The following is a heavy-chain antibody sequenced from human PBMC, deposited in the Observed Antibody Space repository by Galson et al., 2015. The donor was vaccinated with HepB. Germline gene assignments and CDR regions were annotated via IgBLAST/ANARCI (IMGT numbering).Heavy chain of an antibody. Sequence: SLRLSCAASGFTFSSYAMSWVRQAPGKGLEWVSYISSSSSTIYYADSVKGRFTISRDNAKNSLYLQMNSLRAEDTAVYYCARDGTGTTFSWGGQNWFDPWGQGTLVTVSS. CDR2: ISSSSSTI. J-gene: IGHJ5*02. V-gene: IGHV3-48*01. D-gene: IGHD1-7*01. CDR1: GFTFSSYA. CDR3: ARDGTGTTFSWGGQNWFDP.